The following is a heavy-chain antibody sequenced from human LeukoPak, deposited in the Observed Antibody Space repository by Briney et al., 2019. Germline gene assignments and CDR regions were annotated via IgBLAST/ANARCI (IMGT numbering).Heavy chain of an antibody. V-gene: IGHV4-59*01. Sequence: AGTLALACTVSGCSISSYYWTWIRQPPGKGLEWIGYIYNRGSTNYNPSLKSRVTISVDTSKNQFSLKLRSVTAADTAVYYCARDRPGIAVAGDAFDIWGQGTMVTVSS. CDR2: IYNRGST. J-gene: IGHJ3*02. D-gene: IGHD6-19*01. CDR3: ARDRPGIAVAGDAFDI. CDR1: GCSISSYY.